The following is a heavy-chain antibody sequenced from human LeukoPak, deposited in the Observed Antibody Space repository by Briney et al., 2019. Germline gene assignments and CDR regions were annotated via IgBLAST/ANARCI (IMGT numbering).Heavy chain of an antibody. D-gene: IGHD2-15*01. J-gene: IGHJ4*02. Sequence: SETLSLTCAVYGGSFSGYYWSWIPQPPGKGLEWIGEINHSGSTNYNPSLKSRVTISVDTSKNQFSLKLSSVTAADTAVYYCALSCSGGSCYAGAEDYWGQGTLVTVSS. V-gene: IGHV4-34*01. CDR2: INHSGST. CDR3: ALSCSGGSCYAGAEDY. CDR1: GGSFSGYY.